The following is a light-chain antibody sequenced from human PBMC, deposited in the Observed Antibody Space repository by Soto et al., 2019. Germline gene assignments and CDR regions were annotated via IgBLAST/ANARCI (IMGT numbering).Light chain of an antibody. Sequence: DIQSTQSPSSLSASVGDRVTITCRASQSISSYLNWYQQKPGKAPKLLIYAASSLQSGVPSRFSGSGSGTDFTLTISSLQPEDFATYYCQQSYSTLSITFGQGTRLEI. CDR3: QQSYSTLSIT. CDR2: AAS. J-gene: IGKJ5*01. V-gene: IGKV1-39*01. CDR1: QSISSY.